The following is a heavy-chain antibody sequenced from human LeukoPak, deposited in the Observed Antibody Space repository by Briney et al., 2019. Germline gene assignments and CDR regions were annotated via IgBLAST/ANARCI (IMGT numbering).Heavy chain of an antibody. CDR3: ATGGYYDYVWGSYRSMYYFDY. V-gene: IGHV1-24*01. CDR1: GYTLTELS. CDR2: FDPEDGET. Sequence: ASVKVSCKVSGYTLTELSMHWVRQAPGKGLEWMGGFDPEDGETIYAQKFQGRVTVTEDTSTDTAYMELSSLRSEDTAVYYCATGGYYDYVWGSYRSMYYFDYWGQGTLVTVSS. D-gene: IGHD3-16*02. J-gene: IGHJ4*02.